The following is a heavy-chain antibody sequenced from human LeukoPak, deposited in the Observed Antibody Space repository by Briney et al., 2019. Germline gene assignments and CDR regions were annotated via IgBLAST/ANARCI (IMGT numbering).Heavy chain of an antibody. D-gene: IGHD6-13*01. CDR2: ISGNGGST. CDR1: GFTFSTYA. CDR3: ARADSSSWKIYFDY. J-gene: IGHJ4*02. V-gene: IGHV3-23*01. Sequence: PGGSLRLSCAASGFTFSTYAMSWVRQAPGPGLGWVSTISGNGGSTYYADSVKGRFTISRDNSKNTLYLQMNSLRAEDAAVYYCARADSSSWKIYFDYWGQGTLVTVSS.